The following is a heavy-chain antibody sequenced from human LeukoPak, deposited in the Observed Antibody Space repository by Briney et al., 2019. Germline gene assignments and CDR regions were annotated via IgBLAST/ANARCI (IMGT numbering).Heavy chain of an antibody. J-gene: IGHJ5*02. CDR1: GFTFSSYG. D-gene: IGHD4-23*01. CDR3: ARDSKPGYGGDWFDP. V-gene: IGHV3-30*02. CDR2: IRYDGSNK. Sequence: GGSLRLSCAASGFTFSSYGMHWVRQAPGKGLEWVAFIRYDGSNKYYADSVKGRFTISRDNSKNTLYLQMNSLRAEDTAVYCCARDSKPGYGGDWFDPWGQGTLVTVSS.